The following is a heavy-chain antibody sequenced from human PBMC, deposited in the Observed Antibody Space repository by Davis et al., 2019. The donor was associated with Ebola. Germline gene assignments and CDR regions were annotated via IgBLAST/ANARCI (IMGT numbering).Heavy chain of an antibody. V-gene: IGHV3-23*01. D-gene: IGHD2-8*02. Sequence: GESLKISCAASGFTFSSYAMSWVRQAPGKGLEWVSAISGSGGSTYYADSVKGRFTISRDNAKNSLYLQMNSLRAEDTAVYYCASALYCTGGVCYIPQLSGMDVWGQGTTVTVSS. CDR1: GFTFSSYA. CDR2: ISGSGGST. CDR3: ASALYCTGGVCYIPQLSGMDV. J-gene: IGHJ6*02.